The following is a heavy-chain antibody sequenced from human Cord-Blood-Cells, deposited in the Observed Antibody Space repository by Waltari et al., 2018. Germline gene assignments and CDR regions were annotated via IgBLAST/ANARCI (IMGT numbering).Heavy chain of an antibody. V-gene: IGHV4-38-2*02. CDR2: IYHSGST. CDR3: ARAIFGVVMDY. Sequence: QVQLQESGPGLVKPSETLSLTCTVSGYSISSGYYWGWIRQPPGEGLEWIGSIYHSGSTYYNPSLKSRVTISVDTSKNQFSLKLSSVTAADTAVYYCARAIFGVVMDYWGQGTLVTVSS. J-gene: IGHJ4*02. CDR1: GYSISSGYY. D-gene: IGHD3-3*01.